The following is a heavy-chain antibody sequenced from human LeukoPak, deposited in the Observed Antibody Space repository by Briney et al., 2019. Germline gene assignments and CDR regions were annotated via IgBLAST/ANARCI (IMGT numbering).Heavy chain of an antibody. Sequence: SETLSLTCTVSGGSFSSYHWSWIRQPPGKGLEWIGYIYYSGSTNYNPSLKSRVTISVDTSKNQFSLKLSSVTAADTAVYYCATDLVRWGQGTLVTVSS. CDR3: ATDLVR. J-gene: IGHJ4*02. CDR1: GGSFSSYH. V-gene: IGHV4-59*01. CDR2: IYYSGST. D-gene: IGHD2-21*01.